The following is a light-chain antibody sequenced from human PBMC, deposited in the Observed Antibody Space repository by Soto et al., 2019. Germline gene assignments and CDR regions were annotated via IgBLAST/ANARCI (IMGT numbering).Light chain of an antibody. V-gene: IGLV2-8*01. J-gene: IGLJ1*01. CDR3: SSYEGGNNYV. Sequence: QSMLTQPPSASGSPGQSVTISCTGTSSDVGGYNYVSWYQQHPGKAPKLMIYEVSKRPSGVPDRFSGSKSGNTASLTVSGLQAEDEADYYCSSYEGGNNYVFGTGTKVTVL. CDR2: EVS. CDR1: SSDVGGYNY.